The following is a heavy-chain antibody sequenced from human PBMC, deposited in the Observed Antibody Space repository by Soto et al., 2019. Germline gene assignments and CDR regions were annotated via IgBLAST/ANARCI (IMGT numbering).Heavy chain of an antibody. Sequence: GGSLRLSCSASGFTFSSYAMHWVRQAPGKGLEWVSVIYSGGSTYYADSVKGRFTISRDNSKNTLYLQMNSLRAEDTAVYYCAGFMTTVSHNWFDPWGQGTLVTVSS. D-gene: IGHD4-17*01. V-gene: IGHV3-66*01. CDR2: IYSGGST. J-gene: IGHJ5*02. CDR3: AGFMTTVSHNWFDP. CDR1: GFTFSSYA.